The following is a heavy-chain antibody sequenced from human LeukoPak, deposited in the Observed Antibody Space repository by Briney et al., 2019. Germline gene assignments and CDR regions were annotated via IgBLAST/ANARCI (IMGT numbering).Heavy chain of an antibody. CDR3: AKGEYSYGRNWFDP. J-gene: IGHJ5*02. V-gene: IGHV3-23*01. CDR1: GYSFSDYW. Sequence: GESLKISCKGSGYSFSDYWIGWVRQAPGKGLEWVSAISGSGGSTYYADSVKGRFTISRDNSKNTLYLQMNSLRAEDTAVYYCAKGEYSYGRNWFDPWGQGTLVTVSS. CDR2: ISGSGGST. D-gene: IGHD5-18*01.